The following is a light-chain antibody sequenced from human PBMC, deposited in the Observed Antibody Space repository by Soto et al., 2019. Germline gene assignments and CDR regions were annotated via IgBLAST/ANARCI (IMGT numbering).Light chain of an antibody. CDR2: AAS. Sequence: DIQVTQSPSSLSASVGDRVTITCRASQNIKNYLNWYQRKPGTAPRLLIYAASNLQSGVPSTFSASGSGTDFALDISSLQPDDFGTYYCQQGFSLPWTFGQGTKVDIK. V-gene: IGKV1-39*01. CDR3: QQGFSLPWT. J-gene: IGKJ1*01. CDR1: QNIKNY.